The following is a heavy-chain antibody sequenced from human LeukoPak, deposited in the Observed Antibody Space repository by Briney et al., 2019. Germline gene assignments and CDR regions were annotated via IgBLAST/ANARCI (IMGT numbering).Heavy chain of an antibody. CDR1: GGSISSYY. J-gene: IGHJ4*02. CDR2: TYYSGST. CDR3: ASFSLDVVGAKFDY. V-gene: IGHV4-59*08. D-gene: IGHD1-26*01. Sequence: SETLSLTCTVSGGSISSYYWSWIRQPPGKGLEWIGYTYYSGSTNYNPSLKSRVIISVDTSKNQFSLKLSSVTAADTAVYYCASFSLDVVGAKFDYWGQGTLVTVSS.